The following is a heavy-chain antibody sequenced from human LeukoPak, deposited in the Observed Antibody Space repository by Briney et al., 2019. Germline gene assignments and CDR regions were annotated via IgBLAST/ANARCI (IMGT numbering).Heavy chain of an antibody. J-gene: IGHJ3*02. CDR1: GFTFSSYA. V-gene: IGHV3-23*01. D-gene: IGHD3-10*01. Sequence: AGGSLRLSCAASGFTFSSYAMSWVRQAPGKGLEWVSAISGSGGSTYYADSVKGRFTISRDNAKNSLYLQMNSLRAEDTALYHCARLRITMVRGVVYRFGAFDIWGQGTMVTVSS. CDR3: ARLRITMVRGVVYRFGAFDI. CDR2: ISGSGGST.